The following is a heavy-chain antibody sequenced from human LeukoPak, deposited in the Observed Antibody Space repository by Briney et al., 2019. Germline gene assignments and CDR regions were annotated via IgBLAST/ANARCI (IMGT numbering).Heavy chain of an antibody. Sequence: GGSLRLSCAASGFPFNNYWMHWVRQAPGKGLVWVSSINTDGRTTRYAASVQGRFTISRDNAKNTLSLQMNSLRDDDTAVYYCARAGASGWYAAGWFVPWRQGTLVTVSS. V-gene: IGHV3-74*01. CDR2: INTDGRTT. CDR1: GFPFNNYW. J-gene: IGHJ5*02. CDR3: ARAGASGWYAAGWFVP. D-gene: IGHD6-19*01.